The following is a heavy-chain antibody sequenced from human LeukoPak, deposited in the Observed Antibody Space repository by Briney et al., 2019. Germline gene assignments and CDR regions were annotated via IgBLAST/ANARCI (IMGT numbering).Heavy chain of an antibody. V-gene: IGHV4-30-2*01. CDR3: ARGPDPIAVAALYYFDY. Sequence: SQTLSLTCAVSGGSISSGGYSRSWIRQPPGKGLGWIGYIYHSGSTYYNPSLKSRVTISVDRSKNQFSLKLSSVTAADTAVYYCARGPDPIAVAALYYFDYWGQGTLVTVSS. CDR2: IYHSGST. J-gene: IGHJ4*02. D-gene: IGHD6-19*01. CDR1: GGSISSGGYS.